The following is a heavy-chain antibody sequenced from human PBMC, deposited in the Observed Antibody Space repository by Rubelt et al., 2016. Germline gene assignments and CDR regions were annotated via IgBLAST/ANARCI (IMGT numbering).Heavy chain of an antibody. CDR1: GYTFTSYA. V-gene: IGHV1-3*01. Sequence: QVQLVQSGAEVKKPGSSVKVSCKASGYTFTSYAMHWVRQAPGQRLEWMGWFTAGNGNTKYSQKFQGRVTIPRDTSASTAYMELSSLRSEDSAVYYCARFALPAVTTAYYYYALDVWGQGTTVTVSS. D-gene: IGHD4-17*01. J-gene: IGHJ6*02. CDR3: ARFALPAVTTAYYYYALDV. CDR2: FTAGNGNT.